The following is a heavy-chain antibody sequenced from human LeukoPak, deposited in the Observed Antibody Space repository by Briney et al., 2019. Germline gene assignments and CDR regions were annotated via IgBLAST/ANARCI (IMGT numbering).Heavy chain of an antibody. J-gene: IGHJ4*02. D-gene: IGHD2-8*01. CDR2: ISSSSSYM. V-gene: IGHV3-21*01. CDR3: ARDLSQGATTNTNGYFDY. CDR1: GFTFSSYS. Sequence: GGSLRLSCAASGFTFSSYSMNWVRQAPGKGLEWVSFISSSSSYMYYADSVEGRFTISRDNAKNSLYPQMDSLRAEDTAVYYCARDLSQGATTNTNGYFDYWGQGALVTVSS.